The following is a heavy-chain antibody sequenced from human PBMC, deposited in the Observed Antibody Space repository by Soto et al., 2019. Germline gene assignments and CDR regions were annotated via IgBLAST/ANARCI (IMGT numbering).Heavy chain of an antibody. Sequence: VGSLRLSCAASGFTFSSYSMNWVRQAPGKGLEWVSSISSSSSYIYYADSVKGRFTISRDNAKNSLYLQMNSLRAEDTAMYYCAKTTKAVGLVAPCMDVWGQGTTVTVSS. CDR1: GFTFSSYS. J-gene: IGHJ6*02. CDR2: ISSSSSYI. D-gene: IGHD1-26*01. V-gene: IGHV3-21*01. CDR3: AKTTKAVGLVAPCMDV.